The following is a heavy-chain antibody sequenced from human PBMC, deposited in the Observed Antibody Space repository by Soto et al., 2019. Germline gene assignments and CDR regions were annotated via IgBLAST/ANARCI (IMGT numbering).Heavy chain of an antibody. Sequence: EVQLLESGGGLGQPGGSLRLSCAASGFSFTSYTMAWVRQAPGKGLEWVSAISGSGSSPYYADSVKGRFTVSRDSSKKMVYLQMNRLRAEDTAVYYCARYAYGLSSSSWYRGVWFDPWGQGTLVTVSS. D-gene: IGHD6-13*01. CDR1: GFSFTSYT. V-gene: IGHV3-23*01. J-gene: IGHJ5*02. CDR3: ARYAYGLSSSSWYRGVWFDP. CDR2: ISGSGSSP.